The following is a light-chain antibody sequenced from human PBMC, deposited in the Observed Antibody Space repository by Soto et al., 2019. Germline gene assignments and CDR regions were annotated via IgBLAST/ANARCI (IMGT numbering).Light chain of an antibody. V-gene: IGLV2-14*01. CDR1: SSDVGGYNY. CDR3: SSYTTSSTHWV. CDR2: EVS. J-gene: IGLJ3*02. Sequence: QSALTQPASXXGXXXXXXXISCTGTSSDVGGYNYVSWYQQHPGKAPKLMIYEVSNRPSGFSNRFSGSKSGNTASLTISGLQAEDEADYYCSSYTTSSTHWVFGGGTKLTVL.